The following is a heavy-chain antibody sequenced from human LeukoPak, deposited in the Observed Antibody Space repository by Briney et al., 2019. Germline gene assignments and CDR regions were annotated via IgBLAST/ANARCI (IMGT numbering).Heavy chain of an antibody. D-gene: IGHD3-22*01. CDR2: ISSSSSYI. J-gene: IGHJ4*02. Sequence: PGGSLRLSCAASGYTFSSYNMNWVRQAPGKGLEWVSSISSSSSYIYYADSVKGRFTISRDNAKNSLYLQMNSLRAEDTAVYYCARGLGSSGYHRAYWGQGTLVTVSS. CDR3: ARGLGSSGYHRAY. CDR1: GYTFSSYN. V-gene: IGHV3-21*01.